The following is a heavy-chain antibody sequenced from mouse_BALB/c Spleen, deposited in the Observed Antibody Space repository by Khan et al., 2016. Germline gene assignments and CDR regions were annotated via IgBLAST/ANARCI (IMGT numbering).Heavy chain of an antibody. CDR2: INPDSAYT. J-gene: IGHJ2*01. V-gene: IGHV1-4*01. D-gene: IGHD2-1*01. CDR1: GYIFTSYT. Sequence: VQLKQSGAELARPGAAMKMSCKTSGYIFTSYTIQWIKQRPGQGLEWIGYINPDSAYTDYNQRFKDKATLTADPSSSTAYMQLSSLTSEDSAVYYCAREETNYSLFDYWGQGTTLTVSS. CDR3: AREETNYSLFDY.